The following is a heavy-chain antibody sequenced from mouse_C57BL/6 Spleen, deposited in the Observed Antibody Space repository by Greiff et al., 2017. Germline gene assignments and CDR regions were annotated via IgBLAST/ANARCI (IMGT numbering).Heavy chain of an antibody. V-gene: IGHV2-9-1*01. D-gene: IGHD5-1*01. CDR1: GFSLTSSA. CDR3: ARTYGYAMDY. J-gene: IGHJ4*01. Sequence: VKLVASVPGLVAPSPSLSITCTVSGFSLTSSAISWVRQPPGKGLEWLGVIWTGGGTNYNSAPKSRLSISKDNSKSQVFLKMNSLQTYDTARYYCARTYGYAMDYWGQGTSVTVSS. CDR2: IWTGGGT.